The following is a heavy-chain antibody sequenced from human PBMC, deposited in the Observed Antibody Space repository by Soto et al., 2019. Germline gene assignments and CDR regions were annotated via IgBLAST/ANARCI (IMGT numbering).Heavy chain of an antibody. Sequence: ESGGGVVQPGRSLRLSCAASGFTFSSYAMHWVRQAPGKGLEWVAVISYDGSNKYYADSVKGRFTISRDNSKNTLYLQMNSLRAEDTAVYYCERDGLSRYNWNPTLDYWGQGTLVTVSS. CDR1: GFTFSSYA. V-gene: IGHV3-30-3*01. CDR2: ISYDGSNK. CDR3: ERDGLSRYNWNPTLDY. D-gene: IGHD1-20*01. J-gene: IGHJ4*02.